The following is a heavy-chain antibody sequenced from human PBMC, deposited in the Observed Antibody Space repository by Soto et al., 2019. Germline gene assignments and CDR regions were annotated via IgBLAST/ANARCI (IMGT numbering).Heavy chain of an antibody. V-gene: IGHV4-39*01. CDR2: VYHSGST. Sequence: PSETLSLTCTVSGTSIGISTYYWDWIRQPPGKGLEWIGSVYHSGSTYYNPSLKSRVTISVDTSKNQFSLRLRSVTAADTAVYYCARHPPAIFGVVKAWFDPWGQGTLVTVSS. D-gene: IGHD3-3*01. J-gene: IGHJ5*02. CDR1: GTSIGISTYY. CDR3: ARHPPAIFGVVKAWFDP.